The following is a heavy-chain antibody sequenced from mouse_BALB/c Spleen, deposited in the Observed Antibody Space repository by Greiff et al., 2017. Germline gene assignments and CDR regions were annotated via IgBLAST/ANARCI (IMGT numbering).Heavy chain of an antibody. CDR3: ARSGYFDY. CDR2: ISSGGGNT. CDR1: GFTFSSYT. V-gene: IGHV5-9*03. J-gene: IGHJ2*01. Sequence: EVMLVESGGGLVKPGGSLKLSCAASGFTFSSYTMSWVRQTPEKRLEWVATISSGGGNTYYPDSVKGRFTISRDNAKNNLYLQMSSLRSEDTALYYCARSGYFDYWGQGTTLTVSS.